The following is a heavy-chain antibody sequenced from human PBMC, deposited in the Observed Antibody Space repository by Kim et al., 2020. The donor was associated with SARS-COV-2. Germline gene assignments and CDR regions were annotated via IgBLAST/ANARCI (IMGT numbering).Heavy chain of an antibody. V-gene: IGHV4-34*01. D-gene: IGHD4-17*01. Sequence: SETLSLTCAVYGGSFSGYYWRWIRQPPGKGLEWIGEINHSGGTNYNPSLKSRGTISVETSKNQFSLKLSSGTAADTAVYYCARGGGETTVESSWLGDYW. CDR3: ARGGGETTVESSWLGDY. CDR2: INHSGGT. CDR1: GGSFSGYY. J-gene: IGHJ4*01.